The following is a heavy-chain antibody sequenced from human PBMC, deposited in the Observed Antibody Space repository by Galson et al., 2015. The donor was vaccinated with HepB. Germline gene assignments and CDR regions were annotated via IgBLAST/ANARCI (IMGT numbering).Heavy chain of an antibody. V-gene: IGHV3-30-3*01. D-gene: IGHD1-26*01. CDR2: ISYDGSNK. Sequence: SLRLSCAASGFTFSSYAMHWVRQAPGKGLEWVAVISYDGSNKYYADSVKGRFTISRDNSKNTLYLQMNSLRSEDTAVYYCATGIPFSAVGATRGWALGWFDPWGQGTLVTVSS. J-gene: IGHJ5*02. CDR1: GFTFSSYA. CDR3: ATGIPFSAVGATRGWALGWFDP.